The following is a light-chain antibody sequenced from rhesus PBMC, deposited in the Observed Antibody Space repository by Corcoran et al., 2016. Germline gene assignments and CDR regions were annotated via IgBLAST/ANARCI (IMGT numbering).Light chain of an antibody. Sequence: EIVMTQSPATLALSPGERATLACRASQRVSSNLAWYQQKPGQAPWLLIYGAAIRATGIPDRFSGSGSGTEFTLTSISLAPGDVGVSFCLQSSNWPLTFGGGTKVEIK. V-gene: IGKV3-24*04. CDR2: GAA. CDR1: QRVSSN. CDR3: LQSSNWPLT. J-gene: IGKJ4*01.